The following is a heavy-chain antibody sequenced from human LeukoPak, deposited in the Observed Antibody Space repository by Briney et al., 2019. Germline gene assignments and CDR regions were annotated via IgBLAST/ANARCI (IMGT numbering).Heavy chain of an antibody. V-gene: IGHV1-69*13. D-gene: IGHD3-3*01. Sequence: ASVKVSCKASGGTFSSYAISWVRQAPGQGLEWMGGIIPIFGTANYAQKFQGRVTITADESTSTAYMELSSLRSEDTAVYYCARGSRYYDFWSGYYTGIRYYYYMDVWGKGTTVTVSS. J-gene: IGHJ6*03. CDR2: IIPIFGTA. CDR3: ARGSRYYDFWSGYYTGIRYYYYMDV. CDR1: GGTFSSYA.